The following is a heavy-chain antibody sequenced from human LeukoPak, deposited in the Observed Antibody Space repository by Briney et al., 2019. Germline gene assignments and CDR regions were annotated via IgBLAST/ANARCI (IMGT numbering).Heavy chain of an antibody. V-gene: IGHV1-18*01. CDR1: GYTFTSYG. J-gene: IGHJ1*01. Sequence: ASVKVSCKASGYTFTSYGISWVRQAPGQGLEWMGWISAYNGNTNYAQKLQGRVTMTTDTSTSTAYMELRSLRSDDTAVYYCATYSSSWYVRTDAEYFQHWGQGTLVTVSS. CDR3: ATYSSSWYVRTDAEYFQH. CDR2: ISAYNGNT. D-gene: IGHD6-13*01.